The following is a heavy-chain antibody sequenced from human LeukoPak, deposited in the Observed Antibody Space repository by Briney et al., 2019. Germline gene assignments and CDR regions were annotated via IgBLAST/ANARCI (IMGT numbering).Heavy chain of an antibody. D-gene: IGHD2-15*01. V-gene: IGHV4-34*01. CDR2: INHSGST. CDR3: AGVINIAVEEYNWFDP. J-gene: IGHJ5*02. Sequence: PSETLSLTCAVYGGSFSGYYWSWIRQPPGKGLEWIGEINHSGSTNYNPSLKSRVTISVDTSKNQFSLKLSSVTAADTAVYYCAGVINIAVEEYNWFDPWGQGTLVTVSS. CDR1: GGSFSGYY.